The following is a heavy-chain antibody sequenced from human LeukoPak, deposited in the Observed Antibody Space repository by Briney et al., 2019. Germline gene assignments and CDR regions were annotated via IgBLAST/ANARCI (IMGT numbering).Heavy chain of an antibody. V-gene: IGHV4-39*01. Sequence: SETLSLTCTVSGGSISSSSYYWGWIRQPPGKGLEWIGSMYYSGSTYYNPSLKSRVTISVDTSKNQLSLKLSSVTAADTAVYYCARGKDDYYGSGSYYPHFLDYWGQGTLVTVSS. CDR2: MYYSGST. CDR1: GGSISSSSYY. CDR3: ARGKDDYYGSGSYYPHFLDY. D-gene: IGHD3-10*01. J-gene: IGHJ4*02.